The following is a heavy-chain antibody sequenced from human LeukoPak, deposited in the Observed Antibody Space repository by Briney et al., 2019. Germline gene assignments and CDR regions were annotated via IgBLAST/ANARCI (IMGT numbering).Heavy chain of an antibody. CDR1: GFTFSDYY. J-gene: IGHJ3*01. V-gene: IGHV3-11*04. Sequence: KTGGSLRLSCAASGFTFSDYYMSWFRLAPGKGLEWVSYISSLGSNIYYVESVKGRFTISRDNAENSVHLQMNSLSAEDTAVYYCARGGLLVAMGAFDLWGQGTRVTVSS. D-gene: IGHD2-21*01. CDR3: ARGGLLVAMGAFDL. CDR2: ISSLGSNI.